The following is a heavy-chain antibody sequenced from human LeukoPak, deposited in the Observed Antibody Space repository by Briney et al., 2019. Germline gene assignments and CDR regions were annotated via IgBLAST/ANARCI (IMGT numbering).Heavy chain of an antibody. CDR3: ASSRRVLDGMDV. J-gene: IGHJ6*02. CDR2: IYHSGST. D-gene: IGHD4/OR15-4a*01. Sequence: SQTRSLTSAVSGGSISSGGYSWNWIRQPPGDGLEGIGYIYHSGSTYYNPSLKSRVTISVDRSKTQFSLKLSSVTAADTAVYYCASSRRVLDGMDVWGQGATVTVSS. CDR1: GGSISSGGYS. V-gene: IGHV4-30-2*01.